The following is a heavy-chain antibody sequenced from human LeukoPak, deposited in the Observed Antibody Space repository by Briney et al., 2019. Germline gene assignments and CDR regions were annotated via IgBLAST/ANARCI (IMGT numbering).Heavy chain of an antibody. V-gene: IGHV1-69*01. Sequence: SVKVSCKASGGTFSSYAISWVRQAPAQGLEWMGGIIPIFGPANYAQKFQCRVTITADESTSTAYMELSSLRSEDTAVYYCATASAGTTPGFDYWGQGTLVTVSS. J-gene: IGHJ4*02. D-gene: IGHD6-13*01. CDR1: GGTFSSYA. CDR3: ATASAGTTPGFDY. CDR2: IIPIFGPA.